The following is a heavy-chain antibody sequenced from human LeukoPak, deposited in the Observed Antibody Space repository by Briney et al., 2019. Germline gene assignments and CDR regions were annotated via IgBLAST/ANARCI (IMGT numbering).Heavy chain of an antibody. J-gene: IGHJ5*02. V-gene: IGHV4-4*07. CDR3: ARKALPGNWFDP. CDR1: GDSIGTYY. Sequence: SETLSLACTVSGDSIGTYYWSWIRQPAGKGLEWIGRIFTSGSTNYNPSLKSRVTMSLDTSKNQFYLKLSSVTAADTAVYYCARKALPGNWFDPWGQGALVTVSS. CDR2: IFTSGST.